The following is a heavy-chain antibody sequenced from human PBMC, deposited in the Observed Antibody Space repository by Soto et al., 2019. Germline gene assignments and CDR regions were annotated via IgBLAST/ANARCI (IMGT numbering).Heavy chain of an antibody. CDR2: IYYTGST. J-gene: IGHJ4*02. Sequence: QVQLQESGPGLVKPSETLSLNCTVSGGSISSFYWSWIRQSPGKGLEWIGYIYYTGSTVYNPSLKSRVTLSLDTSTTQFSLKLSSVTAADTAVYYCARVMYGSGSYLHTFDSWGQGTLVTVSS. D-gene: IGHD3-10*01. CDR1: GGSISSFY. CDR3: ARVMYGSGSYLHTFDS. V-gene: IGHV4-59*01.